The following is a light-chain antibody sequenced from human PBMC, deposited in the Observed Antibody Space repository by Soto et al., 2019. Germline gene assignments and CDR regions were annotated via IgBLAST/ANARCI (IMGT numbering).Light chain of an antibody. J-gene: IGLJ3*02. CDR3: GSWDSSLLAMV. CDR2: DND. Sequence: QSVLTQPPSVSAAPGQKVTISCSGGNSNIGSHYVCWYQHLPGTAPKLLIYDNDKRPSGIPDRFSGSKSGTSATLDNTGLLTGDEADYYCGSWDSSLLAMVLGGGTKVTVL. V-gene: IGLV1-51*01. CDR1: NSNIGSHY.